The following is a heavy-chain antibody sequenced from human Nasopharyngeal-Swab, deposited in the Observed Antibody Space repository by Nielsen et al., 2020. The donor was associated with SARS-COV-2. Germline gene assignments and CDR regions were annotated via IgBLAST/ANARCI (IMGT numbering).Heavy chain of an antibody. CDR3: ARYRSSNGWPQGNWFDP. CDR2: IYYSGTT. J-gene: IGHJ5*02. Sequence: WIRQPLGKGLQWIGNIYYSGTTNYNPSLKSRVTILLDISKNQFSLKLNSVTAADTAVYYCARYRSSNGWPQGNWFDPWGQGTLVTVSS. V-gene: IGHV4-39*07. D-gene: IGHD6-19*01.